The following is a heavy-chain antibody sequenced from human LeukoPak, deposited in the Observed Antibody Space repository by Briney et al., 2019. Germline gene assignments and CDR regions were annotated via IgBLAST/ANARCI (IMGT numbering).Heavy chain of an antibody. Sequence: GGSLRLSCAASGFAFSSYEMNWVRQAPGKGLEWVSYISSSGSTIYYADSVKGRFTISRDNSQSTLYLQMKSLRAEDTAVYYCARDPRGPTGYDSSSRDTFDYWGQGTLVTVSS. V-gene: IGHV3-48*03. CDR1: GFAFSSYE. J-gene: IGHJ4*02. CDR3: ARDPRGPTGYDSSSRDTFDY. CDR2: ISSSGSTI. D-gene: IGHD3-22*01.